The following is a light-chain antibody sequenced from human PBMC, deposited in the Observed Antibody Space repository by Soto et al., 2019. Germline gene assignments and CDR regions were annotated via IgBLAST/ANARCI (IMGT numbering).Light chain of an antibody. J-gene: IGKJ1*01. CDR2: KAT. CDR3: QQYNSYST. Sequence: DVQMTQSHSTLSASVGDRVTITCRASQSISSWLAWYQQKPGKAPKLLIYKATSLESGVPSRFSGSGSGTEFTLTISSLQPDDFATYYCQQYNSYSTFGQGAKV. CDR1: QSISSW. V-gene: IGKV1-5*03.